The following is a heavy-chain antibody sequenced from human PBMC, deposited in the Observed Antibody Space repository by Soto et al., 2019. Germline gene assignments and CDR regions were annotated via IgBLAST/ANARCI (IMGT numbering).Heavy chain of an antibody. CDR3: ARDAPVDTAMAKGYYYGMDV. CDR2: IYYSGST. D-gene: IGHD5-18*01. V-gene: IGHV4-59*01. Sequence: PSETLSLTCTVSGGSISSYYGSWIRQPPGKGLEWIGYIYYSGSTNYNPSLKSRVTISVDTSKNQFSLKLSSVTAADTAVYYCARDAPVDTAMAKGYYYGMDVCGQGTTVTVPS. CDR1: GGSISSYY. J-gene: IGHJ6*02.